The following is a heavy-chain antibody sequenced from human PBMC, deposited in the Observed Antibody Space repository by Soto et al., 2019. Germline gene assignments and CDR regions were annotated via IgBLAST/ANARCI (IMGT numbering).Heavy chain of an antibody. CDR2: ISSSSTTI. CDR3: ARVGPYYDIDV. J-gene: IGHJ6*02. Sequence: EVQLVESGGGFEQPGGSLRLSCAASGFTFSSYSMNWVRQAPGKGLEWVSYISSSSTTIFYADSVKGRFTISRDNADNSLYLQMTSLTDEDTAMYYCARVGPYYDIDVWGQGTTVTVSS. V-gene: IGHV3-48*02. CDR1: GFTFSSYS.